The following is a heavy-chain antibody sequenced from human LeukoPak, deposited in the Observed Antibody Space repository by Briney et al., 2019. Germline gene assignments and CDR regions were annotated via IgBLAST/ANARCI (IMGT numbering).Heavy chain of an antibody. V-gene: IGHV1-2*02. D-gene: IGHD2-2*01. CDR2: INPNSGDT. J-gene: IGHJ6*02. CDR3: ARPQDIVVVGYGMDV. CDR1: GYTFTGYY. Sequence: ASVKVSCKASGYTFTGYYMHWVRQAPGQGLEWMGWINPNSGDTNYAQKFQGRVTMTRDTSISTAYMELSRLRSDDTAVYYCARPQDIVVVGYGMDVWGQGTTITVSS.